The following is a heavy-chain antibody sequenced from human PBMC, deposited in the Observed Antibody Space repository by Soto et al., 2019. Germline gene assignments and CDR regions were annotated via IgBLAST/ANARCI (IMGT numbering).Heavy chain of an antibody. Sequence: SETLSLTCTVSGGSISSYYWSWIRQPPGKGLEWIGYIYYSGSTNYNPSLKSRVTISVDTSKNQFSLKLSSVTAADTAVYYCASAAKWCMLCTTSWGQGTLVTVSS. V-gene: IGHV4-59*01. J-gene: IGHJ5*02. D-gene: IGHD2-8*01. CDR1: GGSISSYY. CDR2: IYYSGST. CDR3: ASAAKWCMLCTTS.